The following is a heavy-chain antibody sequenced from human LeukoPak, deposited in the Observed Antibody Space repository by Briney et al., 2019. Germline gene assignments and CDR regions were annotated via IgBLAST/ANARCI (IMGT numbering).Heavy chain of an antibody. D-gene: IGHD3-22*01. CDR2: IYYSGST. Sequence: SETLSLTCTVSGGSISSYYWNWIRQSPGKGLEWIGQIYYSGSTKYNPSLKSRVTMSADTSKNQLSLKLSSVTAADTATYYCARDRGGSYYDSSGSVTNIWGQGTMVTVSS. CDR1: GGSISSYY. V-gene: IGHV4-59*01. CDR3: ARDRGGSYYDSSGSVTNI. J-gene: IGHJ3*02.